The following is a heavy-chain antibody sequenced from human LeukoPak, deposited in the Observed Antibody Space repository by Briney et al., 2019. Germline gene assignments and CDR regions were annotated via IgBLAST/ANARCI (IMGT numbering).Heavy chain of an antibody. D-gene: IGHD3-22*01. CDR3: AKDVPPYYYDSSGHPYFDY. V-gene: IGHV3-23*01. Sequence: GGSLRLSCAASGFTFSSYSMNWVRQAPGKGLEWVSAISGSGGGTYYADSVKGRFTISRDNSKNTLYLQMNSLRAEDTAVYYCAKDVPPYYYDSSGHPYFDYWGQGTLVTVSS. CDR1: GFTFSSYS. CDR2: ISGSGGGT. J-gene: IGHJ4*02.